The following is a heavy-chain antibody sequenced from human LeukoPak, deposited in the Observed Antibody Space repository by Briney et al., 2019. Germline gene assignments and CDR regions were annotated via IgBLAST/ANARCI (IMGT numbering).Heavy chain of an antibody. CDR3: ANGDNDGFGGY. J-gene: IGHJ4*02. D-gene: IGHD3-16*01. Sequence: GGSLRLSCAASGFTVSSNYMSWVRQAPGKGLEWVSLIYNGGSTYYADSVKGRFTISRDNSKNTLYLQMNSLRAEDTAVYYCANGDNDGFGGYWGQGTLVTVSS. V-gene: IGHV3-66*01. CDR1: GFTVSSNY. CDR2: IYNGGST.